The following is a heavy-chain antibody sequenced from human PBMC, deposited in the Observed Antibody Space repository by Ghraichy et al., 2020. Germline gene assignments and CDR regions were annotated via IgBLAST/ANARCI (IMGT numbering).Heavy chain of an antibody. CDR2: IYSGGST. D-gene: IGHD4-17*01. J-gene: IGHJ6*02. CDR1: GFTVSSNY. V-gene: IGHV3-53*01. Sequence: GGSLRLSCAASGFTVSSNYMSWVRQAPGKGLEWVSVIYSGGSTYYADSVKGRFTISRDNSKNTLYLQMNSLRAEDTAVYYCARDSTVTTVVDNYYYYGMDVWGQGTTVTVSS. CDR3: ARDSTVTTVVDNYYYYGMDV.